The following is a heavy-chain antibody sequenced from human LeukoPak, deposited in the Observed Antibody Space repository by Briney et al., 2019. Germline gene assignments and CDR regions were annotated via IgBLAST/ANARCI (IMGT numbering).Heavy chain of an antibody. CDR3: ASLDSGKFDY. J-gene: IGHJ4*02. D-gene: IGHD3-10*01. CDR1: GGSISSYH. V-gene: IGHV4-59*01. CDR2: VYYTGST. Sequence: SETLSLTCTVSGGSISSYHWSWVRQPPGKGLEWIGYVYYTGSTKYSPSLKSRLTISLDTSMNQFSLKLSSVTAADTAVYYCASLDSGKFDYWGQGTLVIFSS.